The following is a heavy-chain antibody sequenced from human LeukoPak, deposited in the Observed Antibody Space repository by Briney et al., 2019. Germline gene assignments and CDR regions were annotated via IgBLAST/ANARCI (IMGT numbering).Heavy chain of an antibody. CDR1: GGSISSNYW. J-gene: IGHJ4*02. V-gene: IGHV4-4*02. CDR2: IYHSGTI. CDR3: ARGRGTYYDILTGYYFDY. D-gene: IGHD3-9*01. Sequence: SGTLSLTCAVSGGSISSNYWWSWVRQPPGEGLEWIGEIYHSGTIVYNPSLKSRVTISVDTSKNQFSLKLSSVTAADTAVYYCARGRGTYYDILTGYYFDYWGQGTLVTVSS.